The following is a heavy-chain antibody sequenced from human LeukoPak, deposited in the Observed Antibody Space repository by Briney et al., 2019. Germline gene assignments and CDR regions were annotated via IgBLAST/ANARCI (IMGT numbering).Heavy chain of an antibody. CDR3: ARIEGSTFDY. V-gene: IGHV5-51*01. CDR1: SYTLTNYW. J-gene: IGHJ4*02. CDR2: IYPGASEK. Sequence: ESLKIYCKGSSYTLTNYWIGWVRQMLGKSLDCMRNIYPGASEKKYNPSLQGPVTISADKSISTVYLQWSSLKASDTAKYYCARIEGSTFDYWGQGTLVTVSS.